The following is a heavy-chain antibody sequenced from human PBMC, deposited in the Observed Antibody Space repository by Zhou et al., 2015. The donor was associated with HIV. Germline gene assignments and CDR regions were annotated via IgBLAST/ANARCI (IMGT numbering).Heavy chain of an antibody. CDR1: GGTFSSYA. D-gene: IGHD6-6*01. CDR3: AIGVNSKLYVAARRWPGSTHFDY. Sequence: QVQLVQSGAEVKKPGSSVKVSCKASGGTFSSYAISWVRQAPGQGLEWMGGIIPIFGTANYAQKFQGRVTITADESTSTAYMELSSLRSEDTAVYYCAIGVNSKLYVAARRWPGSTHFDYWGQGTLVTVSS. CDR2: IIPIFGTA. J-gene: IGHJ4*02. V-gene: IGHV1-69*01.